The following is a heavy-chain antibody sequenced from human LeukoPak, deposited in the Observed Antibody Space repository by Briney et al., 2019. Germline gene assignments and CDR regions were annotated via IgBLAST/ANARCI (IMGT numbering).Heavy chain of an antibody. CDR3: ARDLSPFCGSDCYGGGLGY. CDR2: MWYGRTDK. V-gene: IGHV3-33*01. D-gene: IGHD2-21*02. Sequence: GGSLRLSCAASGFTFNNYGIHWVRQAPGKGLEWVAVMWYGRTDKCYADSVKGRFTISRDNSKNTLFIEMNSLRAEDTAVYYCARDLSPFCGSDCYGGGLGYWGQGTLVTVSS. CDR1: GFTFNNYG. J-gene: IGHJ4*02.